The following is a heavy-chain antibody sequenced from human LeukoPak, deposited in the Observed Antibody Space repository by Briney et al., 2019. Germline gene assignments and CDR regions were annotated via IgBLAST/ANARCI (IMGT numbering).Heavy chain of an antibody. CDR2: ISDDGTNR. CDR3: AKAERRRVLGTVDN. J-gene: IGHJ4*02. V-gene: IGHV3-30*04. CDR1: GFTLSNFA. Sequence: GQPLRLSCAASGFTLSNFAMHWVRHAPGQGLEWVAVISDDGTNRFYGDSVKGRFSISRDNSRNTVSLQMNSLRVEDTAVYYCAKAERRRVLGTVDNWGQGTLVSVSS. D-gene: IGHD7-27*01.